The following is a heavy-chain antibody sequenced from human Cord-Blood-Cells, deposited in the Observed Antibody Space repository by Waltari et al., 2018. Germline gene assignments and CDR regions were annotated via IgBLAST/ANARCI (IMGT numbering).Heavy chain of an antibody. Sequence: QVQLVESGGGVVQPGRSLRLSCAASGFTFSSYGMHWVRQAPGKGLEWVAVISYDGSNKYYADSVKGRFTISRDNSKNTLYLQMNSLRAEDTAVYYCAKDGSGGVCYDYWGQGTLVTVSS. D-gene: IGHD2-8*01. V-gene: IGHV3-30*18. CDR1: GFTFSSYG. J-gene: IGHJ4*02. CDR2: ISYDGSNK. CDR3: AKDGSGGVCYDY.